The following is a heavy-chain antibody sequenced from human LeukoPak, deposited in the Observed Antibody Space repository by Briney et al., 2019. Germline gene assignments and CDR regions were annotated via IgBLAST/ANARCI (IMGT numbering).Heavy chain of an antibody. D-gene: IGHD6-13*01. CDR3: ARDTFIAAALNYYYYYMDV. Sequence: SETLSLTCTVSGGSISSGSYYWSWIRQPAGKGLEWIGRIYTSGSTNYNPSLKSRVTISVDTSKNQFSLKLSSVTAADTAVYYCARDTFIAAALNYYYYYMDVWGKGTTVTVSS. CDR1: GGSISSGSYY. V-gene: IGHV4-61*02. J-gene: IGHJ6*03. CDR2: IYTSGST.